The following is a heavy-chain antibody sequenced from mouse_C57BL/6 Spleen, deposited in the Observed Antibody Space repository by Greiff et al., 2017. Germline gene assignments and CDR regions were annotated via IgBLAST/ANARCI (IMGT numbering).Heavy chain of an antibody. V-gene: IGHV1-69*01. D-gene: IGHD1-1*01. CDR1: GYTFTSYW. CDR2: IDPSDSYT. CDR3: ARGDYYGSPWFAY. Sequence: QVQLQQPGAELVMPGASVKLSCKASGYTFTSYWMHWVKQRPGQGLEWIGEIDPSDSYTNYNQKFKGKSTLTVDKSSSTAYMQLSSLTSEDSAVYYCARGDYYGSPWFAYWGQGTLVTVSA. J-gene: IGHJ3*01.